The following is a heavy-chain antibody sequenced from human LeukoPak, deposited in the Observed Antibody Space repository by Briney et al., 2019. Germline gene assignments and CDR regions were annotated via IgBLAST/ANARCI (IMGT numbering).Heavy chain of an antibody. D-gene: IGHD5-24*01. CDR2: ISWNSGNM. CDR3: VRDLVATIRGSFDY. J-gene: IGHJ4*02. Sequence: QPGRSLTLSCAASGFTFDDYAMHWVRQAPGKGLEWVSDISWNSGNMAYADSVKGRFTISRDNAKNSLYLQMTSLRAEDTALYYCVRDLVATIRGSFDYWGQGTLVTVSS. V-gene: IGHV3-9*01. CDR1: GFTFDDYA.